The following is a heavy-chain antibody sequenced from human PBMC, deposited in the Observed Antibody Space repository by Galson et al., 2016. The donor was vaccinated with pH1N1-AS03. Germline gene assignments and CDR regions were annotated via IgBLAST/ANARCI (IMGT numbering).Heavy chain of an antibody. D-gene: IGHD2-15*01. CDR2: INPSSGGT. CDR3: ARDFHSSNV. Sequence: SVKVSCKASGYTFSDYYMHWVRQAPGQGLEWMGWINPSSGGTKSGQKSQGRVTMTTDTSISTAYMEVTGLRGDDTAVYYCARDFHSSNVWGQGTLVTVSS. CDR1: GYTFSDYY. J-gene: IGHJ4*01. V-gene: IGHV1-2*02.